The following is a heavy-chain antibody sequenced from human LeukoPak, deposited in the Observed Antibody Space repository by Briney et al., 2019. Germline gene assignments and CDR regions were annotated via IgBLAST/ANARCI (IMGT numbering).Heavy chain of an antibody. CDR3: ARDSGRTGFDY. J-gene: IGHJ4*02. D-gene: IGHD3-10*01. CDR1: GFTFSSYA. CDR2: ISGSGGST. Sequence: GGYLRLSCAASGFTFSSYAMSWVRQAPGKGLEWVSAISGSGGSTYYADSVKGRFTISRDNSKNTLYLQMNSLRAEDTAVYYCARDSGRTGFDYWGQGTLVTVSS. V-gene: IGHV3-23*01.